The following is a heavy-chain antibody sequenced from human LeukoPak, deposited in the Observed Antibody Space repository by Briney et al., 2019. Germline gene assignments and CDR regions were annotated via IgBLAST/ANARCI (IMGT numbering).Heavy chain of an antibody. CDR3: ARPWYYYGSGSHYYYMDV. J-gene: IGHJ6*03. V-gene: IGHV1-2*02. Sequence: ASVTVSCKASGYTFTGYYMHWVRQAPGQGLEWMGWINPNSGGTNYAQKFQGRVTMTRDTSISTAYMELSRLRSDDTAVYYCARPWYYYGSGSHYYYMDVWGKGTTVTVSS. D-gene: IGHD3-10*01. CDR1: GYTFTGYY. CDR2: INPNSGGT.